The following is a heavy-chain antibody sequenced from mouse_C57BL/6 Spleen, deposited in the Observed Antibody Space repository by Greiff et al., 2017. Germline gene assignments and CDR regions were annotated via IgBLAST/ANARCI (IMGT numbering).Heavy chain of an antibody. Sequence: QVQLQQPGAELVRPGSSVKLSCKASGYTFTSYWMHWVKQRPIQGLEWIGNIDPSDSETHYNQKFKDKATLTVDKSASTAYMQLSSLTSEDAAVYYCAKSEKRDARDYWGQGTSVTVSS. V-gene: IGHV1-52*01. CDR2: IDPSDSET. CDR3: AKSEKRDARDY. CDR1: GYTFTSYW. J-gene: IGHJ4*01.